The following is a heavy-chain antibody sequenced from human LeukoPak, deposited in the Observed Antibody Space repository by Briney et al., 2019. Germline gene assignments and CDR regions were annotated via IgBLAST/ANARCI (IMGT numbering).Heavy chain of an antibody. D-gene: IGHD2-2*01. J-gene: IGHJ6*03. Sequence: SETLSLTCTVSGGSISSYYWSWIRQPAGKGLEWIGRIYTSGSTNYNPSLKSRVTMPVDTSKNQFSLKLSSVTAADTAVYYCARDHCSSTSCLRYYYYYYMDVWGKGTTVTVSS. CDR1: GGSISSYY. V-gene: IGHV4-4*07. CDR2: IYTSGST. CDR3: ARDHCSSTSCLRYYYYYYMDV.